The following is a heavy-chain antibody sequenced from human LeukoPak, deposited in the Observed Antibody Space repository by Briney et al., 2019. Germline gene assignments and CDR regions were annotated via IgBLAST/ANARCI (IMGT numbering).Heavy chain of an antibody. CDR2: IYYSGST. CDR3: ARSMSYYYDSSGYYARYYYGMDV. Sequence: PSETLSLTCTVSGGSISSGGYYWSWIRQHPGKGLEWIGYIYYSGSTYYNPSLKSRVTISVDTSKNQFSLKLSSVTAADTAVYYCARSMSYYYDSSGYYARYYYGMDVWGQGTTVTVSS. V-gene: IGHV4-31*03. CDR1: GGSISSGGYY. J-gene: IGHJ6*02. D-gene: IGHD3-22*01.